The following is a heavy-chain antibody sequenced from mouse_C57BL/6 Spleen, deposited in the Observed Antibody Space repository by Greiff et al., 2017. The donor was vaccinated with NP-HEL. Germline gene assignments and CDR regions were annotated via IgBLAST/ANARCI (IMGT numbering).Heavy chain of an antibody. J-gene: IGHJ2*01. Sequence: QVQLQQSGAELARPGASVKLSCKASGYTFTSYGISWVKQRTGQGLEWIGEIYPRSGNTYYNEKFKGKATLTADKSSSTAYMELRSLTSEDSAVYFCARWAMVTTRGYFDYWGQGTTLTVSS. CDR2: IYPRSGNT. CDR1: GYTFTSYG. CDR3: ARWAMVTTRGYFDY. V-gene: IGHV1-81*01. D-gene: IGHD2-2*01.